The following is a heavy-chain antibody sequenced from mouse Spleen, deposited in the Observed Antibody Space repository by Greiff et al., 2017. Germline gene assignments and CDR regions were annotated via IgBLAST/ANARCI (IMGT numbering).Heavy chain of an antibody. D-gene: IGHD6-2*01. CDR3: ARSLSGRYFDY. CDR1: GYTFTSYW. CDR2: IDPSDSYT. J-gene: IGHJ2*01. Sequence: VQLQQPGAELVMPGASVKLSCKASGYTFTSYWMHWVKQRPGQGLEWIGEIDPSDSYTNYNQKFKGKATLTVDKSSSTAYMQLSSLTSEDSAVYYCARSLSGRYFDYWGQGTTLTVSS. V-gene: IGHV1-69*01.